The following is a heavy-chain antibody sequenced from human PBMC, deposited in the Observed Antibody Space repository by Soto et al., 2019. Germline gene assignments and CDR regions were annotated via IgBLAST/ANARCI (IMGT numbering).Heavy chain of an antibody. CDR2: IYYSGST. Sequence: ASETLSLTCTVSGGSISSYYWSWIRQPPGKGLEWIGYIYYSGSTNYNPSLKSRVTISVDTSKNQFSLKLSSVTAADTAVYYCARLTGSGSYYKLPWFDPWGQGTLVTVSS. CDR3: ARLTGSGSYYKLPWFDP. CDR1: GGSISSYY. V-gene: IGHV4-59*08. D-gene: IGHD3-10*01. J-gene: IGHJ5*02.